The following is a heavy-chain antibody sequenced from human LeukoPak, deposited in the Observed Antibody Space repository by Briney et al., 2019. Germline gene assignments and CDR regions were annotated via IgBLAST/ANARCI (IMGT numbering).Heavy chain of an antibody. V-gene: IGHV4-39*01. CDR1: GDSVSSNSHY. J-gene: IGHJ4*02. CDR2: IDYGENA. D-gene: IGHD3-10*01. Sequence: PWETLSLTCNVSGDSVSSNSHYWVWIRRPPGKGLEWIVSIDYGENAYYNPSVKSRVTISVDTSKNQFSLNLSSVTAADTAVYYGARQDSFYYGSGRPGYWGQGTRVTVSS. CDR3: ARQDSFYYGSGRPGY.